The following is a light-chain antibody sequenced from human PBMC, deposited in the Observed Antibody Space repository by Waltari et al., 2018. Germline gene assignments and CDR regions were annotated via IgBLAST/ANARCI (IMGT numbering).Light chain of an antibody. CDR3: SSFESSRTWV. CDR1: SADIRRYNL. V-gene: IGLV2-23*02. Sequence: QSALTQPASVSGSPGQSITISCSGTSADIRRYNLVAWYQQLPGNAPKLVIYEVTERPSELSNRFSGSKSGNTASLTISGLQAEDEADYYCSSFESSRTWVFGGGTKLTVL. CDR2: EVT. J-gene: IGLJ3*02.